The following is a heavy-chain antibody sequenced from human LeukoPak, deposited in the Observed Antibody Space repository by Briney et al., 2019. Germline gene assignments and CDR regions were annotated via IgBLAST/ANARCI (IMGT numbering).Heavy chain of an antibody. Sequence: SETLSLTCNVSGGSISTYYWSGIRQPPGKGLEWIGCIYYSGSTNYNPSLKSRVTISVETSKNQCSLKLSSVTAADTAVYFCARHDGSGWPFDYWGQGTLVTVSS. V-gene: IGHV4-59*08. CDR2: IYYSGST. D-gene: IGHD6-19*01. CDR1: GGSISTYY. J-gene: IGHJ4*02. CDR3: ARHDGSGWPFDY.